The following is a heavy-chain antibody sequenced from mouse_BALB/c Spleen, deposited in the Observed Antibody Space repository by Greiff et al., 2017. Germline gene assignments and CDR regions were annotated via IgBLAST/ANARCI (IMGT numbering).Heavy chain of an antibody. J-gene: IGHJ3*01. CDR2: INPGSGGT. CDR1: GYAFTNYL. D-gene: IGHD2-1*01. V-gene: IGHV1-54*01. CDR3: ARSDCNYVFAY. Sequence: VQLQQSGAELVRPGTSVKVSCKASGYAFTNYLIEWVKQRPGQGLEWIGVINPGSGGTNYNEKFKGKATLTADKSSSTAYMQLSSLTSDDSAVYFCARSDCNYVFAYWGQGTLVTVSA.